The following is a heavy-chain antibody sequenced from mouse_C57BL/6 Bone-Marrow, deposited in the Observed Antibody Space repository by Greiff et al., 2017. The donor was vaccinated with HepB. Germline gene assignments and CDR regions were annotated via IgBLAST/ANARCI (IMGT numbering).Heavy chain of an antibody. D-gene: IGHD1-1*01. CDR3: ARRGIYYGSSPWYFDV. V-gene: IGHV5-17*01. CDR2: ISSGSSTI. J-gene: IGHJ1*03. CDR1: GFTFSDYG. Sequence: EVKLMESGGGLVKPGGSLKLSCAASGFTFSDYGMHWVRQAPEKGLEWVAYISSGSSTIYYADTVKGRFTTSRDNAKNTLFLQMTSLRSEDTAMYYCARRGIYYGSSPWYFDVWGTGTTVTVSS.